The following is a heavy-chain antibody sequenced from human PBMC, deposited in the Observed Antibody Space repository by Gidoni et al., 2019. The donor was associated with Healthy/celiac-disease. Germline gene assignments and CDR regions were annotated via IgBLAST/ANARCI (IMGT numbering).Heavy chain of an antibody. CDR1: GGSISSGGYS. V-gene: IGHV4-30-2*01. J-gene: IGHJ4*02. CDR2: IYHSGST. CDR3: ARDGSGYNYFDY. Sequence: QLQLQESGSGLVKPSQTLSLTCAVSGGSISSGGYSWSWIRQPPGKGLEWIGYIYHSGSTYYNPSLKSRVTISVDRSKNQFSLKLSSVTAADTAVYYCARDGSGYNYFDYWGQGTLVTVSS. D-gene: IGHD5-12*01.